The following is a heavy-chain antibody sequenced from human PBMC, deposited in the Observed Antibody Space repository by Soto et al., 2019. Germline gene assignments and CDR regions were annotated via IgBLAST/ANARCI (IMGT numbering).Heavy chain of an antibody. J-gene: IGHJ5*02. D-gene: IGHD2-21*01. CDR1: GFTFSSYA. CDR3: AKDQYCGGDCYSYWFDP. V-gene: IGHV3-23*01. Sequence: EVQLLESGGGLVQPGGSLRLSCEASGFTFSSYAMSWVRQAPGKGLEWVSAISGSGGSTYYADSVKGRFTISRDNSKNTLYLQMNSLRAEDTAVYYCAKDQYCGGDCYSYWFDPWGQGTLVTVSS. CDR2: ISGSGGST.